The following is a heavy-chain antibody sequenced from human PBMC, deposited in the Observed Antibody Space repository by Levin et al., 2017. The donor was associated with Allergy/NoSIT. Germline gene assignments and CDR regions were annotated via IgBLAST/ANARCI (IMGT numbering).Heavy chain of an antibody. CDR1: GGSISSSSYY. Sequence: SETLSLTCTVSGGSISSSSYYWGWIRQPPGKGLEWIGSIYYSGSTYYNPSLKSRVTISVDTSKNQFSLKLSSVTAADTAVYYCARDGAPELPFDYWGQGTLVTVSS. D-gene: IGHD1-26*01. CDR3: ARDGAPELPFDY. J-gene: IGHJ4*02. V-gene: IGHV4-39*07. CDR2: IYYSGST.